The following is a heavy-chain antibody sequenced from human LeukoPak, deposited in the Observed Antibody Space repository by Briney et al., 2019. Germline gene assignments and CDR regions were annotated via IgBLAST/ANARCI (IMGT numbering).Heavy chain of an antibody. D-gene: IGHD3-22*01. CDR3: ARVLDYYDSSGYYSWWFDP. J-gene: IGHJ5*02. Sequence: ASVKVSCKASGGTFSSYAISWVRQAPGQGLEWMGGIIPIFGTANYAQKFQGRVTITADESTSTAYMELSSLRSEDTAVYYCARVLDYYDSSGYYSWWFDPWGQGTLVTVSS. CDR2: IIPIFGTA. CDR1: GGTFSSYA. V-gene: IGHV1-69*01.